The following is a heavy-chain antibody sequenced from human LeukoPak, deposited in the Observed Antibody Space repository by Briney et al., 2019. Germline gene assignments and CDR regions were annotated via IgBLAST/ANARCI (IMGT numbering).Heavy chain of an antibody. J-gene: IGHJ5*02. CDR1: GYTLTELS. CDR3: ARVPRGGGRFDP. V-gene: IGHV1-24*01. CDR2: FDPEDGET. D-gene: IGHD3-16*01. Sequence: ASVKVSCKVSGYTLTELSMHWVRQAPGKGLEWMGGFDPEDGETIYAQKFQGRVTMTEDTSTDTAYMELSSLRSEDTAVYYCARVPRGGGRFDPWGQGTLVTVSS.